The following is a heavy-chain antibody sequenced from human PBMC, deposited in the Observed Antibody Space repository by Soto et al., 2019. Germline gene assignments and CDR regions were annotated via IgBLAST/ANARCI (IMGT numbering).Heavy chain of an antibody. V-gene: IGHV4-39*01. CDR2: IYYSGCT. CDR3: ASRSSSWEG. CDR1: GGSISSSSYY. Sequence: QLQLQESGPGLVKPSETLSLTCTVSGGSISSSSYYWGWIRQPPGKGLEWIGSIYYSGCTYYNPSLTSRVTVPVDTSKSQFSLKLSSVTAADTAVYYCASRSSSWEGWGQGTLVTVSS. D-gene: IGHD6-13*01. J-gene: IGHJ4*02.